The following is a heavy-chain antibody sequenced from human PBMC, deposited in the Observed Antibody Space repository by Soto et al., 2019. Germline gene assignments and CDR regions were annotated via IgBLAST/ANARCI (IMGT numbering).Heavy chain of an antibody. V-gene: IGHV3-23*01. CDR2: ISGSGGST. CDR1: GFTFSSYA. CDR3: AKDNMVVAAAGTRYYYGMDV. Sequence: GGSLRLSCAASGFTFSSYAMSWVRQAPGKGLEWVSAISGSGGSTYYADSVKGRFTISRDNSKNTLYLQMNSLRAEDTAVYYCAKDNMVVAAAGTRYYYGMDVWGQGTTVTVSS. D-gene: IGHD6-13*01. J-gene: IGHJ6*02.